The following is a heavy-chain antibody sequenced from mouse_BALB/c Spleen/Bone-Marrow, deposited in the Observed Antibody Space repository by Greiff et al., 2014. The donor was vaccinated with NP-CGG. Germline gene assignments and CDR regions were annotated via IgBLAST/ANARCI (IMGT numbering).Heavy chain of an antibody. V-gene: IGHV1-14*01. CDR1: GYTFTSYV. CDR2: INPYNDGT. D-gene: IGHD1-1*01. Sequence: VQLQQSGPELVKPGTSVKMSCEASGYTFTSYVIHWVKQKPGQGLEWIGYINPYNDGTKYNEKFKGKATLTSDKSSSTAYMELSSLTSEDSAVYYCARGGYYGTSLYWYFDVWGAGTTVTVSS. J-gene: IGHJ1*01. CDR3: ARGGYYGTSLYWYFDV.